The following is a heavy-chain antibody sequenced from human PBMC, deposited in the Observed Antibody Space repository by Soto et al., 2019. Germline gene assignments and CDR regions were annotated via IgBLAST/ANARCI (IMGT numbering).Heavy chain of an antibody. Sequence: QVQLVQPGAEVKKPGSSVKVSCKASGGTFSSYAISWVRQAPGQGLEWMGGIIPIFGTANYAQKFQGRVTITADEATSTAFMELSSLRSEDTDVYYCARGQGVPAAPDYYFYGMDVWGQGATVTVSS. CDR2: IIPIFGTA. V-gene: IGHV1-69*01. CDR3: ARGQGVPAAPDYYFYGMDV. D-gene: IGHD2-2*01. J-gene: IGHJ6*02. CDR1: GGTFSSYA.